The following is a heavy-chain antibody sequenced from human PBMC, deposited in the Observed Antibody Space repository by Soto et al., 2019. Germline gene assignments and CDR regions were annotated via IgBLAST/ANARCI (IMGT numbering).Heavy chain of an antibody. Sequence: ASVKVSCKASGYTFTSYAMHWVRQAPGQRLEWMGWINAGNGNTKYSRKFQGRVTITRDTSASTAYMELSSLRSEDTAVYFCARILGYCSGGSCDYWGQGTPVTVSS. CDR1: GYTFTSYA. J-gene: IGHJ4*02. D-gene: IGHD2-15*01. V-gene: IGHV1-3*01. CDR3: ARILGYCSGGSCDY. CDR2: INAGNGNT.